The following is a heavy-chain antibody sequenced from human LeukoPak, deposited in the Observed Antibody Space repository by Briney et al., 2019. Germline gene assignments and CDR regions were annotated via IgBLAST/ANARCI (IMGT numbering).Heavy chain of an antibody. CDR1: GFTFGDYS. D-gene: IGHD3/OR15-3a*01. CDR2: IRSNTYGGTT. CDR3: TSGLWTY. Sequence: GGSLRLSCTASGFTFGDYSMMWVRQAPGKGLEWVGFIRSNTYGGTTQYAASVKGRFTVSRDDSKSIAYLQMNRLKTEDTAVYYCTSGLWTYWGQGTLVTVSS. V-gene: IGHV3-49*04. J-gene: IGHJ4*02.